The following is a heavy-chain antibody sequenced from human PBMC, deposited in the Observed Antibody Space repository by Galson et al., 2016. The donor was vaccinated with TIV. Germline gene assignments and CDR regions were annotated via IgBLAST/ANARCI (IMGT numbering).Heavy chain of an antibody. CDR2: ISDDGITT. CDR3: ARESLGGFDCSIDY. V-gene: IGHV3-74*01. CDR1: SFTFSNYW. J-gene: IGHJ4*02. D-gene: IGHD2-21*02. Sequence: SLRLSCAASSFTFSNYWMHWVRQAPGKGLVWVSRISDDGITTYYADSVKGRFTVSRDNAKNSVYLQMNSLRDEDAGIYYCARESLGGFDCSIDYWGQGILVTVSS.